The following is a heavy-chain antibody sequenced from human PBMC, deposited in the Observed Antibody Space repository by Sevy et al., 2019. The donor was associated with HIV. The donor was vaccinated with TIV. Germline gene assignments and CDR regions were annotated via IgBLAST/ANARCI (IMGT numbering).Heavy chain of an antibody. CDR2: IYPNGGET. Sequence: ASVKVSCKTSGYTFAAYYIHWVRQAPGQGPEWLGWIYPNGGETTFAQKFQGRVTLTMGTSINTVYMELNRLRSDDTAVYYCARGKREEWLLYLDNWGQGTLVTVSS. D-gene: IGHD3-3*01. J-gene: IGHJ4*02. CDR3: ARGKREEWLLYLDN. CDR1: GYTFAAYY. V-gene: IGHV1-2*02.